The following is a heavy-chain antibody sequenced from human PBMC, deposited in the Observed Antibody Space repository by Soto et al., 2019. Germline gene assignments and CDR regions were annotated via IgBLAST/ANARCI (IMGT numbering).Heavy chain of an antibody. J-gene: IGHJ4*02. CDR1: GYTFSDHD. D-gene: IGHD1-1*01. V-gene: IGHV1-8*01. CDR2: MNPNIRDT. Sequence: QVQLVQSGAEVKKPGASVKVSCKASGYTFSDHDINWVRQASGQGPEWLGWMNPNIRDTGYAKDFQGIVTRTRDTAKRTAYRERSRLRSADTDVNDFASVGGNWNDDYFDYWGQGTRVTVSS. CDR3: ASVGGNWNDDYFDY.